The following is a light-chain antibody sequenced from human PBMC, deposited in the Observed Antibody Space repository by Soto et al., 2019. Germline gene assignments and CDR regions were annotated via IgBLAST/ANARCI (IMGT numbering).Light chain of an antibody. CDR1: QSVSRS. J-gene: IGKJ5*01. V-gene: IGKV3-11*01. Sequence: EIVLTQSPATLSLSPGERATLSCRASQSVSRSLAWCQQKPGQAPRLLIFDAYNGATGIQPRFSGSGSGTDFTLTIRSLEPEDFAVYYCKQRGNWAITFGQGTRLEIK. CDR3: KQRGNWAIT. CDR2: DAY.